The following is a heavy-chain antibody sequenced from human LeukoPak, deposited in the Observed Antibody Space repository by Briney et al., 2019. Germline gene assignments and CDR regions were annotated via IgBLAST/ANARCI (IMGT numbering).Heavy chain of an antibody. D-gene: IGHD2-2*02. CDR2: ISGSGGST. CDR3: AKVVPPHGLIVVVPAAIMGYFDY. J-gene: IGHJ4*02. V-gene: IGHV3-23*01. Sequence: AGGSLRLSCAASGFTFSSYAMSWVRQAPEKGLEWVSAISGSGGSTYYADSVKGRFTISRDNSKNTLYLQMNSLRAEDTAVYYCAKVVPPHGLIVVVPAAIMGYFDYWGQGTLVTVSS. CDR1: GFTFSSYA.